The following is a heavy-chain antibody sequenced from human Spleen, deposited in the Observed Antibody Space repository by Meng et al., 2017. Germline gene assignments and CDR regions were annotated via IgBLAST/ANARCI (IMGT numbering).Heavy chain of an antibody. D-gene: IGHD3-22*01. J-gene: IGHJ3*02. CDR2: IIPIFGTA. CDR1: GGTFSSYA. CDR3: ARDLAPYYDSSGYYQGPGAAFDI. V-gene: IGHV1-69*13. Sequence: SVKVSCKASGGTFSSYAISWVRQAPGQGLEWMGGIIPIFGTANYAQKFQGRVTITADESTSTAYMELSSLRSEDTAVYYCARDLAPYYDSSGYYQGPGAAFDIWGQGTMVTVSS.